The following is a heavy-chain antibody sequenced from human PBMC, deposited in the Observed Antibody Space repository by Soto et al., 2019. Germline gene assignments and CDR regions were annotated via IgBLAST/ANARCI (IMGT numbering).Heavy chain of an antibody. V-gene: IGHV3-7*01. CDR2: INLDGSDK. CDR1: GFSFSTYW. J-gene: IGHJ4*02. CDR3: ARDKIGIGGSLPLLDY. D-gene: IGHD2-15*01. Sequence: GGSLRLSCAASGFSFSTYWMSWVRQAPGKGLEWVANINLDGSDKYYVDSLKGRFTISRDNAKKSLYLQMNSLRGEDTAVYYCARDKIGIGGSLPLLDYWGQGTLVTVSS.